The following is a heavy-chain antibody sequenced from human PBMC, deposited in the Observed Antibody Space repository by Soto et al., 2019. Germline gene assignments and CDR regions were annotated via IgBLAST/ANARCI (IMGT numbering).Heavy chain of an antibody. CDR3: TRGPRPTSTGTGAL. Sequence: XVSLTLFSAASGFTFSMYCTHWVRQVPGKGPEWVSRINDDGISTNYADSVKGRFTISRDNAKNTLYLQMNALRVEDTGVYYCTRGPRPTSTGTGALWGQGTLVTVSS. J-gene: IGHJ4*02. CDR2: INDDGIST. D-gene: IGHD1-1*01. CDR1: GFTFSMYC. V-gene: IGHV3-74*01.